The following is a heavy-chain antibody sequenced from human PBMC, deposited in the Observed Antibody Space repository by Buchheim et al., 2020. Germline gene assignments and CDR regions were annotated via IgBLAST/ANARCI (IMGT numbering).Heavy chain of an antibody. J-gene: IGHJ4*02. V-gene: IGHV3-7*01. Sequence: EVQLVESGGGLVQPGGSLRLSCAASGFTFSSYWMSWVRQAPGKGLEWVANIKQDGSEKYYVDSVKGRFTISRDNAKHSLYLQMNSLRAEDTAVYYCARGRQQWLALEYYFDYWGQGTL. CDR2: IKQDGSEK. CDR3: ARGRQQWLALEYYFDY. CDR1: GFTFSSYW. D-gene: IGHD6-19*01.